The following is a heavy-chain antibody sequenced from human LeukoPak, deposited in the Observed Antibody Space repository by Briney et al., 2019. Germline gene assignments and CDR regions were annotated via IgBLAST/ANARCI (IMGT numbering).Heavy chain of an antibody. CDR3: ARPPSRGYSSSFEY. D-gene: IGHD2-2*03. Sequence: EESLQISCKGSGYSFPAYWIALVRQMPGKGLEWMGIIYPDESNIRYSPSFQGQVTISADKSISTAYLQWSSLKASDTAMYYCARPPSRGYSSSFEYWGQGTLVTVSS. CDR2: IYPDESNI. V-gene: IGHV5-51*01. J-gene: IGHJ4*02. CDR1: GYSFPAYW.